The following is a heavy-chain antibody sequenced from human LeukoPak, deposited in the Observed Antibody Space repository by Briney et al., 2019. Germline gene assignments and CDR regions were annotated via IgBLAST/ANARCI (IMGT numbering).Heavy chain of an antibody. CDR3: AKLGPYNWNDGWFDP. D-gene: IGHD1-20*01. Sequence: GGSLRLSCAASGFTFSSYAMSWVRQGPGKGLEWVSAISVSGNTYHADSVKGRFTISRDSSKNTLYLQMNSLRAEDTAVYYCAKLGPYNWNDGWFDPWGQGTLVTVSS. J-gene: IGHJ5*02. CDR2: ISVSGNT. V-gene: IGHV3-23*01. CDR1: GFTFSSYA.